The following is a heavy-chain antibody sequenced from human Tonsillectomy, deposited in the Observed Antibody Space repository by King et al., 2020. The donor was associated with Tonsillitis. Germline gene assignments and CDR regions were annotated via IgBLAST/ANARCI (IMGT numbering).Heavy chain of an antibody. Sequence: VQLVESGGGLVQPGGSLRLSCAASGFTFSSYWMSWVRQAPGKGLEWGANIKQDGSEKYYVDSVKGRFTISRDNAKKSVYVQMNSLRAEDTSVYYCARDTLEVTTAYFYYYGMDVWGQGTTVTVSS. CDR2: IKQDGSEK. J-gene: IGHJ6*02. D-gene: IGHD4-17*01. V-gene: IGHV3-7*01. CDR3: ARDTLEVTTAYFYYYGMDV. CDR1: GFTFSSYW.